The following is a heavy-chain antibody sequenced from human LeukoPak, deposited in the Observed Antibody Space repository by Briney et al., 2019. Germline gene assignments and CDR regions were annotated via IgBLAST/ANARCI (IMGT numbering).Heavy chain of an antibody. V-gene: IGHV3-66*01. CDR1: GFTVSSNY. CDR3: AGGYYYDSSGYYPIDY. J-gene: IGHJ4*02. Sequence: PGGSLRLSCAASGFTVSSNYMSWVRQAPGKGLEWVSFIYSGGSTYYADSVKGRFTISRDNSKNTLYLQMNSLRAEDTAVYYCAGGYYYDSSGYYPIDYWGQGTLVTVSS. D-gene: IGHD3-22*01. CDR2: IYSGGST.